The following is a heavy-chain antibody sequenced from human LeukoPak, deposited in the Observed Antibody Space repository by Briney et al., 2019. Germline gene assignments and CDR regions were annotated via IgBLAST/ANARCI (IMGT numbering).Heavy chain of an antibody. J-gene: IGHJ5*02. V-gene: IGHV1-69*05. CDR1: GGTFSSYA. D-gene: IGHD2-15*01. CDR3: ARSQGYCSGGSSRTYNWFDP. Sequence: SVKVSCKASGGTFSSYAISWVRQAPGQGLEWMGGIIPIFGTANYAQKFQGRVTITTDESTSTAYMELSSLRSEDTAVYYCARSQGYCSGGSSRTYNWFDPWGQGTLVTVSS. CDR2: IIPIFGTA.